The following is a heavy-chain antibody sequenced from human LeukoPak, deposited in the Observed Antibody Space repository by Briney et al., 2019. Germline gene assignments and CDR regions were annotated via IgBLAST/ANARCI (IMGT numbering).Heavy chain of an antibody. V-gene: IGHV3-11*01. CDR3: ARATVVTSPFDY. Sequence: GGSLRLSCVASGFTFSDYYMSWIRQAPGKGLEWVSCISSSAGTIYYADSVKGRFTVSRDNAKNSLYLQMNRLRAEDTAVYYCARATVVTSPFDYWGQGTLVTVSS. J-gene: IGHJ4*02. CDR1: GFTFSDYY. CDR2: ISSSAGTI. D-gene: IGHD4-23*01.